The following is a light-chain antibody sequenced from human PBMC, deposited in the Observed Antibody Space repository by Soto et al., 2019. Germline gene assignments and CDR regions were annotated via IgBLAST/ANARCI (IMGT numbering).Light chain of an antibody. J-gene: IGKJ5*01. CDR2: DAS. CDR1: QDISNY. Sequence: DIQMTQSPSSLSASVGDRVTITCQASQDISNYLNWYQQKPGKAPKLLIYDASNLETGVPSRFSGSGSGTDFTFTISSLQPEGIAPYYCQQYANLPPITFGQGTRLEIK. V-gene: IGKV1-33*01. CDR3: QQYANLPPIT.